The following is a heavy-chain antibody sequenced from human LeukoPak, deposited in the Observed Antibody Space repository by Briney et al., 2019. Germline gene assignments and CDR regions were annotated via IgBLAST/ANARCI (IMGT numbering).Heavy chain of an antibody. D-gene: IGHD3-22*01. CDR2: ISGDGGST. CDR3: TKDEYYYESSGYGY. V-gene: IGHV3-43*02. Sequence: RGGSLTLSCAASGYTFDDYSMHWVRQAPGKGLEWVSLISGDGGSTDYTYSVGGRLTLYIDNSKNSLYLQVNSLRTEDTALYYCTKDEYYYESSGYGYWGQGTLVTVSS. J-gene: IGHJ4*02. CDR1: GYTFDDYS.